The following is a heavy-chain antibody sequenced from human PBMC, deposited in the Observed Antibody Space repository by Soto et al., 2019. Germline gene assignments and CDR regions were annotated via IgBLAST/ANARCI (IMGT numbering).Heavy chain of an antibody. CDR2: ISWNGDAT. CDR3: ANLPLYGSGFDC. D-gene: IGHD3-10*01. CDR1: GFTFDDYA. J-gene: IGHJ4*02. Sequence: EVQLVESGGGLVQPGRSLRLSCAASGFTFDDYAIHWVRQAPGKGLEWVSGISWNGDATGYADPVQGRFIISRDNAKNSLYLQMNSLRNEDTAIYYCANLPLYGSGFDCWGQGTLVTVSS. V-gene: IGHV3-9*01.